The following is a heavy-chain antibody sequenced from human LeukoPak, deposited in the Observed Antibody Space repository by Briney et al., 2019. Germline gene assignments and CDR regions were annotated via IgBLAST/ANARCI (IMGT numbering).Heavy chain of an antibody. J-gene: IGHJ4*02. D-gene: IGHD2-15*01. Sequence: ASVKVSCKASGYSFTSHYMHWVRQAPGQGLEWMGVINPRGTATIYAEKFKGRIILTRDMSTTTDYMELSSLKSDDTAVYYCAREGYCSGDKCPVANWGQGTLVTVSS. CDR2: INPRGTAT. CDR3: AREGYCSGDKCPVAN. V-gene: IGHV1-46*01. CDR1: GYSFTSHY.